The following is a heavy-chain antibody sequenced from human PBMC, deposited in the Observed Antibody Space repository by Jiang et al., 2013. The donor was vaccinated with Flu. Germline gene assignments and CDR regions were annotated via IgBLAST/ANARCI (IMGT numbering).Heavy chain of an antibody. Sequence: WMGWISAYNGNTNYAQKLQGRVTMTTDTSTSTAYMELRSLRSDDTAVYYCARVGSSWYLYWFDPWGQGTLVTVSS. CDR2: ISAYNGNT. V-gene: IGHV1-18*01. CDR3: ARVGSSWYLYWFDP. J-gene: IGHJ5*02. D-gene: IGHD6-13*01.